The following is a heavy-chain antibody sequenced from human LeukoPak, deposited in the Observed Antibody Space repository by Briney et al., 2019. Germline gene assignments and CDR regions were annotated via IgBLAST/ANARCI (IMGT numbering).Heavy chain of an antibody. CDR3: QARHGY. CDR1: GFTFSSYA. J-gene: IGHJ4*01. V-gene: IGHV3-23*01. Sequence: GGSLRRSCAASGFTFSSYAMIWVREAPGKGLEWVSAISGSSGSTYYADSVKGRFTVSRDNSKNTLYLQMNSLRAAATAVYYCQARHGYWGHGTLVTVSS. CDR2: ISGSSGST. D-gene: IGHD6-6*01.